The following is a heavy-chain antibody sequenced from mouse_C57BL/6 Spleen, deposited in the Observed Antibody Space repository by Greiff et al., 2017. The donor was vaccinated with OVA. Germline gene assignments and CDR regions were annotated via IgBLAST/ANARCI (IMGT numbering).Heavy chain of an antibody. J-gene: IGHJ4*01. D-gene: IGHD1-1*01. CDR1: GYTFTSYW. Sequence: QVQLQQPGTELVKPGASVKLSCKASGYTFTSYWMHWVKQRPGQGLEWIGNINPSNGGTNYNEKFKSKATLTVDKSSSTAYMQRSSLTSEDSAVYYCARRIPYYYGSSYGYYAMDYWGQGTSVTVSS. V-gene: IGHV1-53*01. CDR3: ARRIPYYYGSSYGYYAMDY. CDR2: INPSNGGT.